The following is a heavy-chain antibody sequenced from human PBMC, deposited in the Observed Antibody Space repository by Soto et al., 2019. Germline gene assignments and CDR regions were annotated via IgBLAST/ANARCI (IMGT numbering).Heavy chain of an antibody. CDR3: ARDVSSWRDPDYYYYGMDV. Sequence: GGSLRLSCAASGFTFSSYDMHWVRQATGKGLEWVSAIGTAGDTYYPGSVKGRFTISRENAKNSLYLQMNSLRAEDTAVYYCARDVSSWRDPDYYYYGMDVWGQGTTVTVSS. D-gene: IGHD6-13*01. J-gene: IGHJ6*02. V-gene: IGHV3-13*01. CDR1: GFTFSSYD. CDR2: IGTAGDT.